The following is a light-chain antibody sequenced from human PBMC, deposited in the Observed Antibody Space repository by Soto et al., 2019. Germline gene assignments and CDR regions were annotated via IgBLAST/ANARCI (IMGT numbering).Light chain of an antibody. Sequence: EIVLTQSPATLSSFPGDRVTLSCRASQAVNTRLAWYQHKPGQAPRLLIYLASNRAAGVPARFSGSGSGTDFALTISKVEPEDFAVYYCHQRQSWSRTFGQGTKVDIK. J-gene: IGKJ1*01. CDR2: LAS. V-gene: IGKV3-11*01. CDR3: HQRQSWSRT. CDR1: QAVNTR.